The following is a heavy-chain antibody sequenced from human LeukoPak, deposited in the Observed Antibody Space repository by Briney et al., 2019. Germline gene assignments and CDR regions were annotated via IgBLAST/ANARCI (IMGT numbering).Heavy chain of an antibody. V-gene: IGHV4-61*02. J-gene: IGHJ3*02. CDR2: IYTSGST. CDR1: GGSISSGSYY. Sequence: SQTLSLTCTVSGGSISSGSYYWSWIRQPAGKGLEWIGRIYTSGSTNYNPSLKSRVTISVDTSENQCSLKLSSVTAADTAVYYCARGPLKVAFDIWGQGTMVTVSS. CDR3: ARGPLKVAFDI.